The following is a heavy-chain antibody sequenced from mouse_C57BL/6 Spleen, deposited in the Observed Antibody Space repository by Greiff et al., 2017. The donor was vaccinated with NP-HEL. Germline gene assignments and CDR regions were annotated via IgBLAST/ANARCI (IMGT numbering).Heavy chain of an antibody. CDR2: INPNNGGT. Sequence: EVQLQESGPELVKPGASVKMSCKASGYTFTDYNMHWVKQSHGKSLEWIGYINPNNGGTNYNQKFKGKATLTANNSSSTAYMELHSLTSADSEVYYDANSYYGSSHCYFDVWGTGTTVTVSS. J-gene: IGHJ1*03. V-gene: IGHV1-22*01. CDR1: GYTFTDYN. D-gene: IGHD1-1*01. CDR3: ANSYYGSSHCYFDV.